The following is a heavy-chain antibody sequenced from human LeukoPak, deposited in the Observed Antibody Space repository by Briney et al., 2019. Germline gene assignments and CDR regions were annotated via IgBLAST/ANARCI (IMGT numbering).Heavy chain of an antibody. CDR1: GGSISSYY. V-gene: IGHV4-4*07. CDR2: IYTSGST. D-gene: IGHD2-2*01. Sequence: SETLSLTCTVSGGSISSYYWSWIRQPAGKGLEWIGRIYTSGSTNYNPSLKSRVTMSVDTSKNQFSLKLSSVTAADTAVYYCAREGGPAAADAFDIWGQGTMVTVSS. CDR3: AREGGPAAADAFDI. J-gene: IGHJ3*02.